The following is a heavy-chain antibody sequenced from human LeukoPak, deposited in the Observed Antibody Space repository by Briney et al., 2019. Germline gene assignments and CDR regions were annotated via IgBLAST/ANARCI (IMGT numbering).Heavy chain of an antibody. Sequence: GGSVRLSCAASGFTFSTCWMTWVRQAPGKGLEYVVNIKQDGSERYYVDSVKGRFTISRDNAKNSLYLQMNSLRAEDRAVYYCAKSLVVVNDPPDYWGQGTLVTVSS. CDR2: IKQDGSER. D-gene: IGHD2-21*01. CDR3: AKSLVVVNDPPDY. CDR1: GFTFSTCW. V-gene: IGHV3-7*01. J-gene: IGHJ4*02.